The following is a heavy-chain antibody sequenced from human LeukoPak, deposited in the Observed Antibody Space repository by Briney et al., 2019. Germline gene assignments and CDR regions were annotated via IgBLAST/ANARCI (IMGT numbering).Heavy chain of an antibody. CDR2: IYYSGST. Sequence: PSETLSLTCTVSGDSISSYYWSWIRQPPGKGLEWIGYIYYSGSTNYNPSLKSRVTMSVDTSKNQFSLKLTSVTAADTAVYFCARDSTDYSSGWFDNWGQGILVTVSS. V-gene: IGHV4-59*12. D-gene: IGHD6-19*01. CDR3: ARDSTDYSSGWFDN. J-gene: IGHJ4*02. CDR1: GDSISSYY.